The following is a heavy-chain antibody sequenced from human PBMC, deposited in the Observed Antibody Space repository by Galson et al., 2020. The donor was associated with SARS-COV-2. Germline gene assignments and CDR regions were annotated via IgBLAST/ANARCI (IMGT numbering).Heavy chain of an antibody. CDR1: GYTFTDYY. Sequence: ASVKVSCKASGYTFTDYYMHWVRQAPGQGLEWMGWINPNSGGTNYAQKFQGRVTMTRDMSTSTAYMELSRLRSDDTAVYYCARDRGGGSYRLGFDYWGQGTLVTVSS. V-gene: IGHV1-2*02. J-gene: IGHJ4*02. D-gene: IGHD1-26*01. CDR3: ARDRGGGSYRLGFDY. CDR2: INPNSGGT.